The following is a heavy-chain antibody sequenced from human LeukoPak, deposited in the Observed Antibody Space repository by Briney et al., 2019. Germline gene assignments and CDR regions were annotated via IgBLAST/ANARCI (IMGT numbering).Heavy chain of an antibody. D-gene: IGHD3-9*01. CDR2: IYYSGST. CDR3: ARGPVLTGSRNWFDP. V-gene: IGHV4-39*07. Sequence: SETLSLTCTVSGGSISSSSYYWGWIRQPPGKGLEWIGSIYYSGSTYYNPSLKSRVTISVDTSKNQFSLKLSSVTAADTAVYYCARGPVLTGSRNWFDPWGQGTLVTVSS. J-gene: IGHJ5*02. CDR1: GGSISSSSYY.